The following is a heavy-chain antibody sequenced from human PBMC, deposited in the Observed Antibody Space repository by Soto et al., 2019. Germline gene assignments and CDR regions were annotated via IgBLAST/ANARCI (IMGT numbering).Heavy chain of an antibody. J-gene: IGHJ6*02. CDR3: ARLRLRYFDWLPHYYYGMDV. CDR2: IYHSGST. CDR1: GGSISSSNW. Sequence: PSETLSLTCAVSGGSISSSNWWSWVRQPPGKGLEWIGEIYHSGSTNYNPSLKSRVTIPVDKSKNQFSLKLSSVTAADTAVYYCARLRLRYFDWLPHYYYGMDVWGQGTTVTVSS. V-gene: IGHV4-4*02. D-gene: IGHD3-9*01.